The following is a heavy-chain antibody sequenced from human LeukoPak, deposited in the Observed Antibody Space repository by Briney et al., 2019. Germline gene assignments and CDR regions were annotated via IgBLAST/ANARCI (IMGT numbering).Heavy chain of an antibody. Sequence: PGGSLRLSCAASGFTFSDYYMSWIRQAPGKGLEWVSYISSSGSTIYYADSVKGRFTISRDNAKNSLYLQMNSLRAEDTAVCYCARDSRMVRGTSDYWGQGTLVTVSS. CDR2: ISSSGSTI. CDR1: GFTFSDYY. CDR3: ARDSRMVRGTSDY. V-gene: IGHV3-11*04. D-gene: IGHD3-10*01. J-gene: IGHJ4*02.